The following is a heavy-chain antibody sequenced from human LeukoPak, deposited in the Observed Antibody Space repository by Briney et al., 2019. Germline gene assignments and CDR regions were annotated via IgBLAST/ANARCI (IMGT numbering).Heavy chain of an antibody. J-gene: IGHJ6*03. CDR3: SGSYLYYYYYYMHV. V-gene: IGHV4-39*07. CDR2: FSYSGTT. D-gene: IGHD1-26*01. CDR1: SASINSSPYF. Sequence: SETLSLTCTVSSASINSSPYFWAWIRQSPGKGLEWIGSFSYSGTTNYNPSLKSRVTISVDTSKNQFSLKLSSVTAADTAVYYCSGSYLYYYYYYMHVWGKGTTVTISS.